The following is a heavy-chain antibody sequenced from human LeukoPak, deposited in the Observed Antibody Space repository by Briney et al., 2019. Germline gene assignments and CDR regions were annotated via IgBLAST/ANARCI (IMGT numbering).Heavy chain of an antibody. CDR1: GFTFSNYA. V-gene: IGHV3-23*01. D-gene: IGHD6-19*01. J-gene: IGHJ4*02. CDR2: INDSGGST. CDR3: AKPAISSRGWYYDY. Sequence: PRRSLRLSCAASGFTFSNYAMSWVRQAPGKGLEWVSAINDSGGSTYYADSVKGRFTISRDNSKNTLYLQMNSLRAEDTAVYYCAKPAISSRGWYYDYWGQGTLVTVSS.